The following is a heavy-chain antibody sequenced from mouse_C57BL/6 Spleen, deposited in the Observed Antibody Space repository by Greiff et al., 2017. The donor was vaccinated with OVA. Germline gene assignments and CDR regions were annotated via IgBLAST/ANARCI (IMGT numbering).Heavy chain of an antibody. V-gene: IGHV5-17*01. Sequence: EVQRVESGGGLVKPGGSLKLSCAASGFTFSDYGMHWVRQAPEKGLEWVAYISSGSSTIYYADTVKGRFTISRDNAKNTLFLQMTSLRSEDTAMYYCARPGQLRLRAMDYWGQGTSVTVSS. CDR3: ARPGQLRLRAMDY. J-gene: IGHJ4*01. CDR1: GFTFSDYG. CDR2: ISSGSSTI. D-gene: IGHD3-2*02.